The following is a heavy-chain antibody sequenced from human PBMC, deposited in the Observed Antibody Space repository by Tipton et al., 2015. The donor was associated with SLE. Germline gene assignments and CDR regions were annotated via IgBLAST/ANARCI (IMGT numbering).Heavy chain of an antibody. D-gene: IGHD2-21*01. CDR2: IEDSGTT. CDR3: AREAWGHAFDI. V-gene: IGHV4-31*03. CDR1: GGSIRNGGYF. Sequence: TLSLTCSVSGGSIRNGGYFWSWIRQHPGKGLEWIGYIEDSGTTYYNPSIKGRLAIAVSRSKNQFSLKLNSVTAADTAVYYCAREAWGHAFDIWGQGTMVTVSS. J-gene: IGHJ3*02.